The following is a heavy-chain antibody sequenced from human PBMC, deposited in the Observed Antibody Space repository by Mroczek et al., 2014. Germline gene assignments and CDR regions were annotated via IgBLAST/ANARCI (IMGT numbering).Heavy chain of an antibody. V-gene: IGHV1-18*01. CDR2: ISAYNGNT. Sequence: VQLVQSGAEVKKPGASVKVSCKASGYTFTSYGISWVRQAPGQGLEWMGWISAYNGNTNYAQKLQGRVTMTTDTSTSTAYMELRSLRSDDTAVYYCASSIAVAGTSSVWFDPWGQGTLVTVSS. J-gene: IGHJ5*02. CDR3: ASSIAVAGTSSVWFDP. D-gene: IGHD6-19*01. CDR1: GYTFTSYG.